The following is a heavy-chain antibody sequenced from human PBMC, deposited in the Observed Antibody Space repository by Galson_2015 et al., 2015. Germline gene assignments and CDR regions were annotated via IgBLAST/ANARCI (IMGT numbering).Heavy chain of an antibody. CDR3: ARNPGWFDP. Sequence: SETLSLTCAVYGGSFSGYYWSWIRQPPGKGLEWIGEINHSGSTNYNPSLKSRVTISVDTSKNQFSLKLSSVTAADTAVYYCARNPGWFDPWGQGTLVTVSS. V-gene: IGHV4-34*01. CDR1: GGSFSGYY. CDR2: INHSGST. J-gene: IGHJ5*02.